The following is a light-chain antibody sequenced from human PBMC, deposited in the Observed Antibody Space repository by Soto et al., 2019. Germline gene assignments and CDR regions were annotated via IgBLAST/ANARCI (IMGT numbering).Light chain of an antibody. Sequence: QSALTHPASVSGSPGQSITISCTGTSSDVGSYNLVSWYQQHPGKAPKLMIYEVSKRPSGVSNRFSGSKSGNTASLTISWLQAEDEADYYCCSYAGSSTDVFGTGTKVTVL. V-gene: IGLV2-23*02. J-gene: IGLJ1*01. CDR2: EVS. CDR1: SSDVGSYNL. CDR3: CSYAGSSTDV.